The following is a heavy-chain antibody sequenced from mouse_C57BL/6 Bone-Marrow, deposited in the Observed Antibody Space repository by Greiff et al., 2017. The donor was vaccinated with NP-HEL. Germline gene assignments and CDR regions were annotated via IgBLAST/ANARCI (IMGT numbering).Heavy chain of an antibody. CDR3: ARHEMYGSSPHWYFDV. D-gene: IGHD1-1*01. Sequence: QVQLQQSGAELVKPGASVKLSCKASGYTFTEYTIHWVKQRSGQGLEWIGWFYPGSGSIKYNEKFKEKATLTADKSSSTVYMELSRLTSEDSAVYFCARHEMYGSSPHWYFDVWGTGTTVTVSS. J-gene: IGHJ1*03. V-gene: IGHV1-62-2*01. CDR2: FYPGSGSI. CDR1: GYTFTEYT.